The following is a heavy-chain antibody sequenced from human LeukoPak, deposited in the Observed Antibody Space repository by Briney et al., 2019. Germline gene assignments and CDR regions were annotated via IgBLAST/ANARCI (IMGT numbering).Heavy chain of an antibody. V-gene: IGHV3-30*02. CDR3: AKQEWTTIFGVVSYNWFDP. D-gene: IGHD3-3*01. J-gene: IGHJ5*02. CDR1: GFTFSSYG. CDR2: IRYDGSNK. Sequence: GGSLRLSCAASGFTFSSYGMHWVRQAPGKGLEWVAFIRYDGSNKYYADSVKGRFTISRDNSKNTLYLQMNSLRAEDTAVYYCAKQEWTTIFGVVSYNWFDPWGQGTLVTVSS.